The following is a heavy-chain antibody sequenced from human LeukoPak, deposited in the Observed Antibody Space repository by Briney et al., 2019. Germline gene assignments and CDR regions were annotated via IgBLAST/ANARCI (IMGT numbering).Heavy chain of an antibody. Sequence: GRSLRLSCAASGFTFSSYAMHWVRQAPGKGLEWVAVISYDGSNKYYADSVKGRFTISRDNSKNTLYLQMNSLRAEDTAVYYCARELFPSMVGGSYSPSDYWGQGTLVTVSS. J-gene: IGHJ4*02. V-gene: IGHV3-30-3*01. CDR3: ARELFPSMVGGSYSPSDY. CDR1: GFTFSSYA. CDR2: ISYDGSNK. D-gene: IGHD1-26*01.